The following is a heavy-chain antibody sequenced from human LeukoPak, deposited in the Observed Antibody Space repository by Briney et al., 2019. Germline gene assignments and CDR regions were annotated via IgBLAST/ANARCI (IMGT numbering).Heavy chain of an antibody. Sequence: SETLSLTCTVSGVSISSYYWSRIRQPPGKGLEWIGYIYYSGSTNYNPSLKSRVTISVDTSKNQFSLKLSSVTAADTAVYYCARARYSSSWACDYWGQGTLVTVSS. V-gene: IGHV4-59*01. CDR3: ARARYSSSWACDY. D-gene: IGHD6-13*01. CDR1: GVSISSYY. CDR2: IYYSGST. J-gene: IGHJ4*02.